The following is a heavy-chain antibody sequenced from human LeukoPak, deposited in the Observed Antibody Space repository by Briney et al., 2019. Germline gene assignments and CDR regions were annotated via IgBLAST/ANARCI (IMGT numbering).Heavy chain of an antibody. CDR1: GGTFSSYA. CDR3: AKDDVWGSYRSPPGY. CDR2: IIPIFGTA. V-gene: IGHV1-69*13. J-gene: IGHJ4*02. D-gene: IGHD3-16*02. Sequence: GASVKVSCKASGGTFSSYAISWVRQAPGQGLEWMGGIIPIFGTANYAQKFQGRVTITADESTSTAYMELSSLRAEDTAVYYCAKDDVWGSYRSPPGYWGQGTLVTVSS.